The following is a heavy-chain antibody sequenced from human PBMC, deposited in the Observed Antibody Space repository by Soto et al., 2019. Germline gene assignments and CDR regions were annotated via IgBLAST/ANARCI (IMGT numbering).Heavy chain of an antibody. CDR1: GGTFSSYA. D-gene: IGHD3-3*01. J-gene: IGHJ4*02. CDR2: IIPIFGTA. CDR3: ARVILVLRFLGWGSGPFDY. Sequence: QVQLVQSGAEVKKPGSSVKVSCKASGGTFSSYAISWVRQAPGQGLEWMGGIIPIFGTANYAQKFQGRVTITADESTSTAYMELSSLRSEDTAVYYCARVILVLRFLGWGSGPFDYWGQGTLVTVSS. V-gene: IGHV1-69*01.